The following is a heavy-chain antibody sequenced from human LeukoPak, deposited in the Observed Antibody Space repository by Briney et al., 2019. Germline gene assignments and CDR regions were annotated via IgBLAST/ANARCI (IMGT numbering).Heavy chain of an antibody. CDR1: GGSFSGYY. D-gene: IGHD3-22*01. V-gene: IGHV4-34*01. Sequence: SETLSLTCAVYGGSFSGYYWSWIRQPPGKGLEWIGEINHSGSTNYNPSLKSRVTISVDTSKNQFSLKLSSVTAADTAVYYCARTSSSGYYFRWFDPWGQGTLVTVSS. CDR2: INHSGST. J-gene: IGHJ5*02. CDR3: ARTSSSGYYFRWFDP.